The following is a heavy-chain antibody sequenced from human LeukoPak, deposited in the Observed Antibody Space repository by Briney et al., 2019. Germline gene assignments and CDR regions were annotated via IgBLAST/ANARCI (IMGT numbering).Heavy chain of an antibody. CDR2: IYSGGST. CDR1: GFTVSSNY. J-gene: IGHJ4*02. V-gene: IGHV3-53*01. CDR3: AREEPTAFGPTGGFDY. Sequence: GGSLRLSCAASGFTVSSNYMSWVRQAPGKGPEWVSVIYSGGSTYYADSVKGRFTISRDNSKNTLYLQMNSLRAEDTAVYYCAREEPTAFGPTGGFDYWGQGTLVTVSS. D-gene: IGHD3-16*01.